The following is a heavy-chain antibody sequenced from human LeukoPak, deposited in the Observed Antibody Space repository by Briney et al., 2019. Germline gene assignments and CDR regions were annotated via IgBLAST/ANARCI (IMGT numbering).Heavy chain of an antibody. CDR2: ISSDGVEK. CDR3: AREGHYDILTGYSPVEYYFYYMDV. D-gene: IGHD3-9*01. J-gene: IGHJ6*03. CDR1: GFTFSHYG. Sequence: GGSLRLSCEASGFTFSHYGIHWVRQTRGKGLEWVAAISSDGVEKHYADSVKGGFTISRDNSKSTLYLQMNSLRAEDTALYYCAREGHYDILTGYSPVEYYFYYMDVWGKGTTVTVSS. V-gene: IGHV3-30*04.